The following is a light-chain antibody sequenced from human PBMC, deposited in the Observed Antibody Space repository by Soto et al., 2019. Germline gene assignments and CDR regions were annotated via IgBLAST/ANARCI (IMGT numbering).Light chain of an antibody. J-gene: IGLJ2*01. CDR3: QTWGTGFQF. CDR2: LNNDGSH. V-gene: IGLV4-69*01. Sequence: QLVVTQSPCASASLGASVKLTCTLSSGHSSYAIAWHQKQPGKGPRYLMDLNNDGSHTKGDGIPDRFSGSSSGADRFLIISSLQSEDEADYYCQTWGTGFQFFGGGTKLTVL. CDR1: SGHSSYA.